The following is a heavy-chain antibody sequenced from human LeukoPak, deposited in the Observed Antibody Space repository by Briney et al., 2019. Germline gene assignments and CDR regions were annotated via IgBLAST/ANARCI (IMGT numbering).Heavy chain of an antibody. D-gene: IGHD3-16*01. CDR2: ISAYNGNT. V-gene: IGHV1-18*01. Sequence: ASVKVSCKASGGTFNSYAISWVRQAPGQGLEWMGWISAYNGNTNYAQKLQGRVTMTTDTSTSTAYMELRSLRSDDTAVYYCAREWRGRYFDYWGQGTLVTVSS. J-gene: IGHJ4*02. CDR3: AREWRGRYFDY. CDR1: GGTFNSYA.